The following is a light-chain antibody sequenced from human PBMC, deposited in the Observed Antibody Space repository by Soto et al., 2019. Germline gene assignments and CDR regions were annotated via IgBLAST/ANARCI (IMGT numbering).Light chain of an antibody. CDR2: DAS. V-gene: IGKV3-20*01. CDR3: QQYINWPRT. Sequence: EFVLTQSPGTLSLSPLEIATLSCMASQTVRNNYLASYQQKPGQAPRLLIYDASTRATGIPDRFSGGGSGTAFTLPTSRLEPEDFAVYYCQQYINWPRTFGQGTKVDIK. J-gene: IGKJ1*01. CDR1: QTVRNNY.